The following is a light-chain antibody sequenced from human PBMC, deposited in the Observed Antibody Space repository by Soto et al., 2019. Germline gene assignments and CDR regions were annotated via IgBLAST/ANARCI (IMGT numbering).Light chain of an antibody. CDR1: SGLSIYV. V-gene: IGLV4-69*01. Sequence: QLVLSQSPSASASLGASVKLTCTLSSGLSIYVIAWQQQQPEKGPRYLMKVNSDGSHSKGDGIPDRFSGSRSGAERYLTISSLQSEDEADYYCQTWAPGIQVFGGGTQRTVL. CDR3: QTWAPGIQV. J-gene: IGLJ2*01. CDR2: VNSDGSH.